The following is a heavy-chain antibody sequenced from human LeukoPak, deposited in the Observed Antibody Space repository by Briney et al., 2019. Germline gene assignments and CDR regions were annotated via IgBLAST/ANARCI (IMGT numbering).Heavy chain of an antibody. D-gene: IGHD3-22*01. CDR3: ARDHYDSNTFDP. Sequence: GGSLRLSCAASGFTFSSYGMHWVRQAPGKGLEWVAFIRYDGSNKYYADSVKGRFTISRDNSKNTLYLQMNSLRAEDTAVYYCARDHYDSNTFDPWGQGTLVTVSS. CDR1: GFTFSSYG. CDR2: IRYDGSNK. J-gene: IGHJ5*02. V-gene: IGHV3-30*02.